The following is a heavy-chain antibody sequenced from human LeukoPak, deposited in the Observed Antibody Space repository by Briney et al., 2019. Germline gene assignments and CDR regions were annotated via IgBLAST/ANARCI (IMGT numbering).Heavy chain of an antibody. Sequence: ASVKVSCKASGYTFTGYYMHWVRQAPGQGLEWMGWINPNSGGTNYAQKFQGRVTMTRDTSISTAYTELSRLRSDDTAVYYCARDHYDILTGYSHFDYWGQGTLVTVSS. CDR3: ARDHYDILTGYSHFDY. V-gene: IGHV1-2*02. J-gene: IGHJ4*02. D-gene: IGHD3-9*01. CDR1: GYTFTGYY. CDR2: INPNSGGT.